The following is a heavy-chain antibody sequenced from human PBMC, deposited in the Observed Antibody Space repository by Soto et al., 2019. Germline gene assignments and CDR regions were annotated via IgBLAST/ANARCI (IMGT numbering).Heavy chain of an antibody. Sequence: EVQLLESGGGLVQPGGSLRLSCAASGFTFSSYAMSWVRQAPGKGLEWVSAISGSGGSTYYADSVKGRFTISRDNYKNTLYLQMKSLRAEDKAVYYCATEAAAPYYYYGMDVWGQGTPVTVSS. D-gene: IGHD6-25*01. J-gene: IGHJ6*02. V-gene: IGHV3-23*01. CDR3: ATEAAAPYYYYGMDV. CDR1: GFTFSSYA. CDR2: ISGSGGST.